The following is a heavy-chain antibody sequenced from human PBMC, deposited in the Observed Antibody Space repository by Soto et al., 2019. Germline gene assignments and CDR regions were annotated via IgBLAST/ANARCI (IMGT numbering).Heavy chain of an antibody. Sequence: ASVKVSCKASGYTFTSYGIHWVRQAPGQRLEWMGWINATNGDTKYSPKFQGRVTITRDTSASTAYMELSSLRSEDTAVYYCVRRHVSATGIDWFDPWGQGTLVTVSS. D-gene: IGHD6-13*01. V-gene: IGHV1-3*01. CDR3: VRRHVSATGIDWFDP. CDR1: GYTFTSYG. CDR2: INATNGDT. J-gene: IGHJ5*02.